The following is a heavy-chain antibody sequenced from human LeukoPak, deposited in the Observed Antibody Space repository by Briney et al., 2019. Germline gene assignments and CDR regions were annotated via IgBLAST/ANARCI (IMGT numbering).Heavy chain of an antibody. D-gene: IGHD5-18*01. CDR3: ARDRLDTAMVTPFDY. Sequence: SETLSLTCTVSGGSISSYYWSWPRQPAGKGLEWIGRIYTSGSTNYNPSLKSRVTMSVDTSKNQFSLKLSSVTAADTAVYYCARDRLDTAMVTPFDYWGQGTLVTVSS. V-gene: IGHV4-4*07. J-gene: IGHJ4*02. CDR2: IYTSGST. CDR1: GGSISSYY.